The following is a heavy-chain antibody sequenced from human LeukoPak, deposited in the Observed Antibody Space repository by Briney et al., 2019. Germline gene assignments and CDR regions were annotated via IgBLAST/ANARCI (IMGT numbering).Heavy chain of an antibody. Sequence: PSETLSLTCTVSGGSISSGSYYWSWIRQPPGKGLEWIGEINHSGSTNYNPSLKSRVTISVDTSKNQFSLKLSSVTAADTAVYYCARGMGYCSGGSCYYYYYGMDVWGKGTTVTVSS. CDR3: ARGMGYCSGGSCYYYYYGMDV. D-gene: IGHD2-15*01. V-gene: IGHV4-39*07. J-gene: IGHJ6*04. CDR2: INHSGST. CDR1: GGSISSGSYY.